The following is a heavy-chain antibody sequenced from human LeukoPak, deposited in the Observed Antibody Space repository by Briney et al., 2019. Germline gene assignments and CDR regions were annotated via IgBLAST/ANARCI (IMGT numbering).Heavy chain of an antibody. V-gene: IGHV3-48*03. D-gene: IGHD6-19*01. CDR3: ARWDSSGWYYFDY. J-gene: IGHJ4*02. CDR2: ISSSGSTI. Sequence: GGSLRLSCAASGFTFSSYEMNWVRQAPGKGLEWVSYISSSGSTIYYADSVKGRFTISRDNAKNSLYLQMNSLRAEDTAVYYCARWDSSGWYYFDYWGQGTLVTVSS. CDR1: GFTFSSYE.